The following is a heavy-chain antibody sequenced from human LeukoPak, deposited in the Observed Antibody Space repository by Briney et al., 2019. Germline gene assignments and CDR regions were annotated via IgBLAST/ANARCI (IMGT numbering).Heavy chain of an antibody. Sequence: GGSLRLSCAASGFTFSSYSMNWVRQAPGKGLEWVSYISSSSSTIYYADSVKGRFTISRDNAKNSLYLQMNSLRAEDTAVYYCVELGITMIGGVWGKGTTVTISS. J-gene: IGHJ6*04. D-gene: IGHD3-10*02. CDR1: GFTFSSYS. CDR3: VELGITMIGGV. CDR2: ISSSSSTI. V-gene: IGHV3-48*04.